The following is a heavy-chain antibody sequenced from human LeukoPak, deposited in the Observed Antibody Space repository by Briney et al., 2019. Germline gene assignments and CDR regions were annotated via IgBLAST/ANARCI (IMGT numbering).Heavy chain of an antibody. J-gene: IGHJ3*02. Sequence: GGSLRLSCAASGFTFSIYEMSWVRQAPGKGLEWLSYMSSRGSTISYADSVKGRFTISRDNAENSLYLQMNSLRAEDTAVYYCAKVKQWLARSAFDIWGQGTMVTVSS. CDR1: GFTFSIYE. V-gene: IGHV3-48*03. CDR2: MSSRGSTI. CDR3: AKVKQWLARSAFDI. D-gene: IGHD6-19*01.